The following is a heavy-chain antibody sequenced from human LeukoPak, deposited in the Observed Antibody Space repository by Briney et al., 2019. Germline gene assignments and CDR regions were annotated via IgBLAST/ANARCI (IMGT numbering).Heavy chain of an antibody. V-gene: IGHV4-30-2*01. CDR1: GGSISSGGYS. CDR2: INHSGST. D-gene: IGHD3-3*01. J-gene: IGHJ3*02. CDR3: ARGPVRTILGVVISRAFDI. Sequence: PSQTLSLTCAVSGGSISSGGYSWSWIRQPPGKGLEWIGEINHSGSTNYNPSLKSRFTISVDTSKNQFSLKLSSVTAADTAVYYCARGPVRTILGVVISRAFDIWGQGTMVTVSS.